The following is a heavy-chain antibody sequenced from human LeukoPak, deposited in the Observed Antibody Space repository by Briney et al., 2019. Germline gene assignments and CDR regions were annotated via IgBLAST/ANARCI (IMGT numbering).Heavy chain of an antibody. CDR1: GGSISSSSYY. CDR3: ARGEWKLLSHYWYFDL. CDR2: IYYSGST. Sequence: SETLSLTCTVSGGSISSSSYYWGWIRQPPGKGLEWIGSIYYSGSTYYNPSFKSRVTISVDTSKNQFSLQLNSVTPEDTAVYYCARGEWKLLSHYWYFDLWGRGTLVTVSS. D-gene: IGHD1-26*01. J-gene: IGHJ2*01. V-gene: IGHV4-39*01.